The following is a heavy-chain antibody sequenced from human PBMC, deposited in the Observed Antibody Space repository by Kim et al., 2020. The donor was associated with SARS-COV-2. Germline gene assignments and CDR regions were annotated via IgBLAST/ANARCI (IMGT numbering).Heavy chain of an antibody. Sequence: GGSLRLSCAASGFTFSSYAMSWVRQAPGKGLEWVSAISGSGGSTYYADSVKGRFTISRDNSKNTLYLQMNSLRAEDTAVYYCAKLEDIVVVPAAPFDYWGQGTLVTVSS. J-gene: IGHJ4*02. CDR1: GFTFSSYA. CDR2: ISGSGGST. CDR3: AKLEDIVVVPAAPFDY. D-gene: IGHD2-2*01. V-gene: IGHV3-23*01.